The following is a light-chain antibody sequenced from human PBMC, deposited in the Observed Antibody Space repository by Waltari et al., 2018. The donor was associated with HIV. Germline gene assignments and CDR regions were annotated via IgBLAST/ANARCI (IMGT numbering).Light chain of an antibody. CDR1: SSNIGKNY. V-gene: IGLV1-47*01. Sequence: QSVLTQPPSASGTPGQRVTISCSGRSSNIGKNYVYWYQQPPGAAPKLLIDRNNQRPSGVPDRFSGSKSGTSASLAISGLRSEDEADYYCAAWDDSLSVVFGGGTKLTVL. J-gene: IGLJ2*01. CDR2: RNN. CDR3: AAWDDSLSVV.